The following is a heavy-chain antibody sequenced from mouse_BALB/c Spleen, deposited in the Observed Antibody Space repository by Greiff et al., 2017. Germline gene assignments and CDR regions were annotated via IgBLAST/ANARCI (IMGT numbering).Heavy chain of an antibody. CDR1: GYTFTSYW. J-gene: IGHJ4*01. CDR2: INPSTGYT. Sequence: VQLQQSGAELAKPGASVKMSCKASGYTFTSYWMHWVNQRPGQGLEWIGYINPSTGYTEYNQKFKDKATLTADKSSSTAYMQLSSLTSEDSAVYYCARRYGYTYYAMDYWGQGTSVTVSS. D-gene: IGHD2-2*01. V-gene: IGHV1-7*01. CDR3: ARRYGYTYYAMDY.